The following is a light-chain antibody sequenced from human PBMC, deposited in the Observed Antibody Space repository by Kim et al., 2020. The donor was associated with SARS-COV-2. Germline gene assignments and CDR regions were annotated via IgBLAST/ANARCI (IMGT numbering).Light chain of an antibody. Sequence: GQGVTISCSGGTSNIGRGPITWYQQRPGTAPKFLIYINNQRPSGVSDRFSGSTSGTSASLTISGLQYDDEAVYYCATWDDSLHGPVFGGGTQLTVL. CDR1: TSNIGRGP. J-gene: IGLJ2*01. CDR2: INN. V-gene: IGLV1-44*01. CDR3: ATWDDSLHGPV.